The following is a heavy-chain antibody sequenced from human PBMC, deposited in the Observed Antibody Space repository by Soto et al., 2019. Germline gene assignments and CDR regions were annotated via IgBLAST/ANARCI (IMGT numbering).Heavy chain of an antibody. D-gene: IGHD3-10*01. CDR3: AKDDTLRAADPYYYYGMDV. J-gene: IGHJ6*02. Sequence: PGGSLRLSCAASGFTFSSYTMSWVRQAPGKXLEWISGMSGIGGSTFYADSVKGRFTISRDNSRNTLFLQMNSVRDEDTAVYYCAKDDTLRAADPYYYYGMDVWGQGTTVTVSS. V-gene: IGHV3-23*01. CDR2: MSGIGGST. CDR1: GFTFSSYT.